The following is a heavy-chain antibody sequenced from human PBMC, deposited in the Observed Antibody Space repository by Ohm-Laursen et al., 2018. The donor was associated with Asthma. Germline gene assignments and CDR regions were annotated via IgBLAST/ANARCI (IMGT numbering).Heavy chain of an antibody. CDR1: GFSFTNYG. Sequence: SLRLSCAASGFSFTNYGMGWVRQAPGKGLVWVSRITSDGSSTTYADSVKGRFTISRDNAKNTLFLQMNSLRHEDTAVYYCARVAGIPPRWGQGTLVTVSS. CDR2: ITSDGSST. V-gene: IGHV3-74*01. J-gene: IGHJ4*02. CDR3: ARVAGIPPR. D-gene: IGHD1-14*01.